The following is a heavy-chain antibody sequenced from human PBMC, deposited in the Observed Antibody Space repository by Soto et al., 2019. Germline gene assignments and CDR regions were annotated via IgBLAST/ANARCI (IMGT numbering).Heavy chain of an antibody. V-gene: IGHV3-21*01. CDR1: GFTFSSYR. D-gene: IGHD2-8*01. CDR3: ARERYCTIGVCYRHYCSGMDF. Sequence: GGSLRLSCAASGFTFSSYRMNWVRQAPGKGLEWVSSISSSRSYIYYADSVKGRFTISRDNAKNSLYLQMNSLRAEDTAVYYWARERYCTIGVCYRHYCSGMDFWGQGTTVTVSS. J-gene: IGHJ6*02. CDR2: ISSSRSYI.